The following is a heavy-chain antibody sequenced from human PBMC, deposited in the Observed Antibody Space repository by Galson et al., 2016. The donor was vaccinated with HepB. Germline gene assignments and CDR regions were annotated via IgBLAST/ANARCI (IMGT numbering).Heavy chain of an antibody. J-gene: IGHJ6*04. CDR1: GFTCRNYG. D-gene: IGHD2-2*01. Sequence: SLRLSCAASGFTCRNYGMTWVRQAPGKGLEVFSSISRSGDSTDYADSVKGRFTISRDNSKNTLSLQMNSLTADDTAIYYCVQGSTAPAVWGKGTTVTVSS. CDR2: ISRSGDST. CDR3: VQGSTAPAV. V-gene: IGHV3-23*01.